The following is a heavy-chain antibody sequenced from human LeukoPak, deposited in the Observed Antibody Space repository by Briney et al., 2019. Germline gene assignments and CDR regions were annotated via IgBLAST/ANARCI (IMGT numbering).Heavy chain of an antibody. V-gene: IGHV4-39*07. CDR2: IYYDGST. J-gene: IGHJ4*02. CDR1: GGSISSSSYY. Sequence: SETLSLTCTVSGGSISSSSYYWGWIRQPPGKGLEWIGSIYYDGSTYYSPSLKSRVTISVATSKNQFSLKLSSVTAADTAVYYCARKAQTFYYGSGTHYYFDYWGQGTLVTVSS. CDR3: ARKAQTFYYGSGTHYYFDY. D-gene: IGHD3-10*01.